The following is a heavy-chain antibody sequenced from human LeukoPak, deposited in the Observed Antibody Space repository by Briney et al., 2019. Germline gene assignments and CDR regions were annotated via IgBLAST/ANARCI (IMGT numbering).Heavy chain of an antibody. J-gene: IGHJ4*02. D-gene: IGHD2/OR15-2a*01. Sequence: SQTLSLTCTVSGGSISSGDYYWSWIRQPPGKGLEWIGYIYYSGGTYYNPSLKSRVTISVDTSKNQFSLKLSSVTAADTAVYYCARVRESFDYFDYWGQGTLVTVSS. V-gene: IGHV4-30-4*01. CDR1: GGSISSGDYY. CDR3: ARVRESFDYFDY. CDR2: IYYSGGT.